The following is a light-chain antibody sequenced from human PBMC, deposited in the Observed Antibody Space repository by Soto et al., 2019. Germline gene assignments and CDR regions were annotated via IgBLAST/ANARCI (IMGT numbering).Light chain of an antibody. Sequence: DIVMTQSPLSLPVTPGEPASISCRSSQNLLHSNGYNYLDWYLQKPGQSPQPLIYLGSNRASGVPDRFRGSGSGTDFTLKISRVEAEDVGVYYCMQTLQAPITFGQGTRLEIK. V-gene: IGKV2-28*01. CDR1: QNLLHSNGYNY. CDR3: MQTLQAPIT. J-gene: IGKJ5*01. CDR2: LGS.